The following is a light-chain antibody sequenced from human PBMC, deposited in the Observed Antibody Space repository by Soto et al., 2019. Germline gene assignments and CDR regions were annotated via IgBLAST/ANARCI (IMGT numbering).Light chain of an antibody. CDR1: QSVSSN. CDR2: GAS. J-gene: IGKJ2*01. V-gene: IGKV3-15*01. CDR3: QQYNNWPTYT. Sequence: EIVMTQSPATLSVSPGEGATLSCRASQSVSSNLAWYQQKPGQAPRLLIYGASTRATGIPARFSGSRSGTEFTLTISSLQSEDFAVYYCQQYNNWPTYTFGQGTKLEIK.